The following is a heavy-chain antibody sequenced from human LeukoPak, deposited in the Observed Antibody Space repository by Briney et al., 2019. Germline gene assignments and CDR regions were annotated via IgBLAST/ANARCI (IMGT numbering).Heavy chain of an antibody. Sequence: SETLSLTCTVSGGSISSYYWSWVRQPPGKGLEGIGYIYYSGSTNYNPSLKSRVTISVDTSKNQFSLKLSSVTAADTAVYYCARVPDYYDSSGYPLYYYYYGMDVWGQGTTVTVSS. D-gene: IGHD3-22*01. CDR2: IYYSGST. J-gene: IGHJ6*02. CDR1: GGSISSYY. V-gene: IGHV4-59*01. CDR3: ARVPDYYDSSGYPLYYYYYGMDV.